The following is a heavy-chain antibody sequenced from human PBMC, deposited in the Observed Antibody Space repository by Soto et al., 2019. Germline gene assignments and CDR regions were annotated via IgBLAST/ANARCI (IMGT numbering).Heavy chain of an antibody. D-gene: IGHD3-10*01. CDR2: IYSTGTT. CDR1: GFTVGNNY. J-gene: IGHJ4*01. Sequence: EVQLVESGGGLIQPGGSLKLSCAASGFTVGNNYMSWVRQAPGKGLEWVSLIYSTGTTKYADSVKGRFTVSRDNAKNTPYLQMTSLRAEDTAVYYCAKDGRGSGSHYNSFCYWGHGTLVTVSS. CDR3: AKDGRGSGSHYNSFCY. V-gene: IGHV3-53*01.